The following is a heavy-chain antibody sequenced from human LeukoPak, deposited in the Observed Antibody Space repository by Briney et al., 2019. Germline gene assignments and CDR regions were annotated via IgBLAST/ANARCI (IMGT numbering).Heavy chain of an antibody. CDR1: GFTFSSYS. J-gene: IGHJ3*02. CDR3: ARGGYYWEHAFDI. CDR2: ISSSSSYI. Sequence: GGSLRLFCAASGFTFSSYSMNWVRQAPGKGLEWVSSISSSSSYIYYADSVKGRFTISRDNAKNSLHLQMNSLRAEDTAVYYCARGGYYWEHAFDIWGQGTMVTVSS. V-gene: IGHV3-21*01. D-gene: IGHD2-8*01.